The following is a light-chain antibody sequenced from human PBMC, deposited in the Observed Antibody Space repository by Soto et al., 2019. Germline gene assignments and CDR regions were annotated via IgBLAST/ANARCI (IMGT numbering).Light chain of an antibody. CDR1: QSISNW. V-gene: IGKV1-5*01. CDR3: QQYRTYS. Sequence: IQLTQSPSTLPASVGDRVTLTCRASQSISNWLAWYQQKPGTAPKLLIYHASILETAVPSRFSGNGSGTEFTLTISSLQPGDFATYYCQQYRTYSFXQGTKVDIK. CDR2: HAS. J-gene: IGKJ1*01.